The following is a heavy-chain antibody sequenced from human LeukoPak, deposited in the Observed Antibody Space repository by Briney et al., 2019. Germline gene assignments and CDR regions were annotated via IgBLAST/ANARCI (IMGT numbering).Heavy chain of an antibody. V-gene: IGHV1-8*01. Sequence: ASVKVSCKASGYTFTSYDINWVRQATGQGLEWMGWMNPNSGNTGYAQKFQGRVTMTRNTSISTAYMELSSLRSEDTAVYYCARFVGSGSYYLYYFDYWGQGTLVTVSS. CDR1: GYTFTSYD. CDR3: ARFVGSGSYYLYYFDY. D-gene: IGHD3-10*01. CDR2: MNPNSGNT. J-gene: IGHJ4*02.